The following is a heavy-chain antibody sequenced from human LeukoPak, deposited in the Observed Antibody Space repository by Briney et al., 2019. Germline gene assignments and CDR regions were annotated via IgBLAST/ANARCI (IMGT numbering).Heavy chain of an antibody. J-gene: IGHJ4*02. CDR3: VKSPGSGWPV. Sequence: HPGGSLRLSCAASGFTFGSFAMHWVRQAPGKGLEYLSAIYSDGSRTYYADSVKGRFTISRDNSKNTLYFEMSSLRVEDTAVYYCVKSPGSGWPVWGQGTLLTVSS. D-gene: IGHD6-19*01. V-gene: IGHV3-64D*06. CDR1: GFTFGSFA. CDR2: IYSDGSRT.